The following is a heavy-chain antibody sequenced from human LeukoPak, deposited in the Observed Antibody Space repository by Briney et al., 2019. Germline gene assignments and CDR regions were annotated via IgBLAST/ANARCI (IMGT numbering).Heavy chain of an antibody. Sequence: SQTLSLTCAVSGGSISSGGYSWSWIRQPPGKGLEWIGYIYHSGSTYYNPSLKSRGTISVDRSKNQFSLKLSSVTAADTAVYYCASGNLGDWFDPWGQGTLVTVSS. J-gene: IGHJ5*02. CDR1: GGSISSGGYS. D-gene: IGHD4-23*01. CDR2: IYHSGST. CDR3: ASGNLGDWFDP. V-gene: IGHV4-30-2*01.